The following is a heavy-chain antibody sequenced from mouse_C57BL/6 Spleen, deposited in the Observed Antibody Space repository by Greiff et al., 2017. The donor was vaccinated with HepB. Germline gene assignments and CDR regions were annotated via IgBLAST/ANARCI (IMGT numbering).Heavy chain of an antibody. CDR3: ARSEITTVVATDFDV. D-gene: IGHD1-1*01. V-gene: IGHV1-22*01. CDR2: INPNNGGT. CDR1: GYTFTDYN. Sequence: EVQLQQSGPELVKPGASVKMSCKASGYTFTDYNMHWVKQSHGKSLEWIGYINPNNGGTSYNQKFKGKATLTVNKSSSTAYMELRSLTSEDSAVYYCARSEITTVVATDFDVWGTGTTVTVSS. J-gene: IGHJ1*03.